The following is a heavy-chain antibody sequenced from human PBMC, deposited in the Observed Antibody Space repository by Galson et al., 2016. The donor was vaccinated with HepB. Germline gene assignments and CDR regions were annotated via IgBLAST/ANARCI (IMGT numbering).Heavy chain of an antibody. V-gene: IGHV1-46*01. CDR1: GYTFSSHY. Sequence: SVKVSCKASGYTFSSHYMHWVRQAPGQGLEWMGAVNVDSGRTNYAHKFTGRVSMTRNTSTSTAYMARSSLRTQDTALYYCARDSSDWSLPSGLYGMDVWGQGTTVSVSS. D-gene: IGHD6-19*01. CDR2: VNVDSGRT. J-gene: IGHJ6*02. CDR3: ARDSSDWSLPSGLYGMDV.